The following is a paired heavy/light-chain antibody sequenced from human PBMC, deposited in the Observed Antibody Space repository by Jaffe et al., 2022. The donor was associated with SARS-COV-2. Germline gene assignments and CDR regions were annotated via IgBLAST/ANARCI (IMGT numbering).Heavy chain of an antibody. J-gene: IGHJ6*03. Sequence: EVQLVQSGAEVKKPGESLKISCKGFGYSFTNYWIGWVRQMPGKGLEWMGIIYPGDSDTRYSPSFRGQVTISADESISTAYLQWSSLKASDTAMYYCARHGLGGYYYDSSGHRGDYYMDVWGKGTTVTVSS. D-gene: IGHD3-22*01. CDR2: IYPGDSDT. CDR1: GYSFTNYW. V-gene: IGHV5-51*01. CDR3: ARHGLGGYYYDSSGHRGDYYMDV.
Light chain of an antibody. J-gene: IGLJ3*02. CDR2: EVS. CDR1: SSDVGSYNR. V-gene: IGLV2-18*02. CDR3: SSYTSSNTWV. Sequence: QSALTQPPSVSGSPGQSVTISCTGTSSDVGSYNRVSWYQQPPGTAPKLMIYEVSNRPSGVPDRFSGSKSGNTASLTISGLQAEDEADYYCSSYTSSNTWVFGGGTKLTVL.